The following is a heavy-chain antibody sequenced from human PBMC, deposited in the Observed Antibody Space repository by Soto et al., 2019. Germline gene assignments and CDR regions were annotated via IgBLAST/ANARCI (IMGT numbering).Heavy chain of an antibody. Sequence: KPGGSLRLSCTASGFTFGDYAMSWFRQAPGKGLEWVGFIRSKAYGGTTEYAASVKGRFTISRDDSKSIAYLQMNSLKTEDTAVYYCTREWAGLTPYDMGGQYYYYYGMDVWGQGTTVTVSS. V-gene: IGHV3-49*05. CDR3: TREWAGLTPYDMGGQYYYYYGMDV. CDR2: IRSKAYGGTT. J-gene: IGHJ6*02. CDR1: GFTFGDYA. D-gene: IGHD3-9*01.